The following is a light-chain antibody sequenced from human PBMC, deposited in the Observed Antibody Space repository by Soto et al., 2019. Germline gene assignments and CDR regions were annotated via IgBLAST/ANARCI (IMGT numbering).Light chain of an antibody. V-gene: IGKV3-20*01. CDR2: GAS. Sequence: EIVLTQSPGTLSLSPGERATLSCRASQSVSSSYLAWYQQKPGQAPRLLIYGASSRATGIPDRFGGSGSGTDFSRTISRLEPEDFAVYYCQQYGSALFTFGPGAKVDIK. CDR1: QSVSSSY. CDR3: QQYGSALFT. J-gene: IGKJ3*01.